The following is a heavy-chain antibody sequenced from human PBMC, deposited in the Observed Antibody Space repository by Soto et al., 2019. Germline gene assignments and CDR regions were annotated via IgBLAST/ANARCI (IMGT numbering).Heavy chain of an antibody. Sequence: SETLSLTCAVSGGSISSSNWWSWVRQPPGKGLEWIGEIYHSGSTNYNPSLKSRVTISVDKSKNQFSLKLSSVTAADTAVYYCARTKYDGPLDYYDSSGYYFPGYYYGLDVWGQGTTVTVSS. J-gene: IGHJ6*02. D-gene: IGHD3-22*01. CDR3: ARTKYDGPLDYYDSSGYYFPGYYYGLDV. CDR1: GGSISSSNW. CDR2: IYHSGST. V-gene: IGHV4-4*02.